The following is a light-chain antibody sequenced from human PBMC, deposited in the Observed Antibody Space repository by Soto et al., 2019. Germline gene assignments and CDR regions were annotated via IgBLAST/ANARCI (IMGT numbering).Light chain of an antibody. V-gene: IGKV1-39*01. Sequence: DIQMTQSPSSLSASLGDRVTITCRASQSISTFLNWYQQKPGKAPNLLIYAASGLQSGVPSRFSGSGSGTDFTLTISSLQPEDIATYYCQQYDNLLLTFGGGTKVDIK. CDR2: AAS. CDR1: QSISTF. CDR3: QQYDNLLLT. J-gene: IGKJ4*01.